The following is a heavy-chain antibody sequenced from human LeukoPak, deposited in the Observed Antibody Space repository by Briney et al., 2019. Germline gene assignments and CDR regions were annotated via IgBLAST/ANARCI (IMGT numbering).Heavy chain of an antibody. D-gene: IGHD3-22*01. CDR2: INPSGGST. V-gene: IGHV1-46*01. CDR1: GYTFTSYY. J-gene: IGHJ4*02. Sequence: ASVKVPCKASGYTFTSYYMHWVRQAPGQGLEWMGIINPSGGSTSYAQKFQGRVTMTRDTSTSTVYMELSSLRSEDTAVYYCARLPSTMIVVNDWGQGTLVTVSS. CDR3: ARLPSTMIVVND.